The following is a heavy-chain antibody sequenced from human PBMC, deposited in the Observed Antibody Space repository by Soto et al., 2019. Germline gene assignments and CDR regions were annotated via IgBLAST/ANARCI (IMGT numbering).Heavy chain of an antibody. CDR1: GFTFSSYG. V-gene: IGHV3-30*03. D-gene: IGHD6-19*01. CDR3: ARGRRAVAGYYYYGMDV. CDR2: ISYDGSNK. Sequence: PGGSLRLSCAASGFTFSSYGMHWVRQAPGKGLEWVAVISYDGSNKYYADSVKGRFTISRENAKNSLYLQMNSLRAGDTAVYYCARGRRAVAGYYYYGMDVWGQGTTVTVSS. J-gene: IGHJ6*02.